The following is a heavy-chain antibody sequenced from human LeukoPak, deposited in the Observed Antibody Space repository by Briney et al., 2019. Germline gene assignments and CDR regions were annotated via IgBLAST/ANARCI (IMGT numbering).Heavy chain of an antibody. D-gene: IGHD1-7*01. CDR2: ISGRGGST. CDR1: GFTFRSYA. V-gene: IGHV3-23*01. CDR3: AKGGNSAPLDY. Sequence: GGSLRLSCAASGFTFRSYAMGWVRQAPGKGLEWVSAISGRGGSTYHADSVKGRFTISRDNSKNTLYLQMNSLRAEDTAVYYCAKGGNSAPLDYWGQGTLVTVSS. J-gene: IGHJ4*02.